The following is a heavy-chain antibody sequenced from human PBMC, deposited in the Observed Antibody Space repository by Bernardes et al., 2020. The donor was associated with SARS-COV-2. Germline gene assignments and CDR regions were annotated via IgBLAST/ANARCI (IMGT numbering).Heavy chain of an antibody. V-gene: IGHV3-23*01. CDR1: GFTFSKHA. CDR3: AKRRVEWELLHYFDS. J-gene: IGHJ4*02. Sequence: GGSLRLSCVASGFTFSKHAMTWVRQVPGKGLEWVSAISAIGDSTYYADSVKGRFTISRDNSKDRLYLQMNSLRAEDTAVYFCAKRRVEWELLHYFDSWGQGTLVTISS. CDR2: ISAIGDST. D-gene: IGHD1-26*01.